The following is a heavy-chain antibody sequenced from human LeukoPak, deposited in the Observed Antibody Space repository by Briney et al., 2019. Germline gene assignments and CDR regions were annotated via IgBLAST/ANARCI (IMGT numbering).Heavy chain of an antibody. CDR3: ASQGNGDYYSGLFDY. CDR2: IYPGDSDT. Sequence: GESLKISCKGSGYSFTSYWIGWVRQMSGKGLEWMGIIYPGDSDTRYSPSFQGQVTISADKSISTAYLQWSSLKASDTAMYYCASQGNGDYYSGLFDYWGQGTLVTVSS. D-gene: IGHD4-17*01. CDR1: GYSFTSYW. V-gene: IGHV5-51*01. J-gene: IGHJ4*02.